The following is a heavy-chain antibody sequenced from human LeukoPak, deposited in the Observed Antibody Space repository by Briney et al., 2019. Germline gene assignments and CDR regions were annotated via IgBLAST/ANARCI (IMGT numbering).Heavy chain of an antibody. J-gene: IGHJ5*02. CDR1: GGSISSGDYY. CDR3: ARVIYSSSWYGYWFDP. V-gene: IGHV4-30-4*08. D-gene: IGHD6-13*01. CDR2: NYYSGST. Sequence: PSETLSLTCTVSGGSISSGDYYWSWIRQPPGKGLEWIGYNYYSGSTYYNPSLKSRVTISVDTSKNQFSLKLSSVTAADTAVYYCARVIYSSSWYGYWFDPWGQGTLVTVSS.